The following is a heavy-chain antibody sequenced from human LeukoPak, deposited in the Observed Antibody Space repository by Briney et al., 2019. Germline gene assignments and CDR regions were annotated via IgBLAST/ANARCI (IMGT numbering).Heavy chain of an antibody. CDR2: INTSGGST. CDR3: ARDLRRITIFGVVTPDGFDI. J-gene: IGHJ3*02. CDR1: GYTFTNYY. Sequence: ASVKVSCKASGYTFTNYYMHWVRQAPGQGLEWMGIINTSGGSTTYARNFQGRVTMTRDTSTSTVYMELSSLRSEDTAVYYCARDLRRITIFGVVTPDGFDIWGQGTMVTVSS. V-gene: IGHV1-46*01. D-gene: IGHD3-3*01.